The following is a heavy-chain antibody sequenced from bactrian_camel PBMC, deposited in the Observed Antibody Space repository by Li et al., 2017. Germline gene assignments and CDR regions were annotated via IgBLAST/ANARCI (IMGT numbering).Heavy chain of an antibody. CDR2: IGQHGDT. CDR1: GFTYSTYC. Sequence: VQLVESGGGSVQTGGSLRLSCAASGFTYSTYCMGWVRQAPGKEREGVAAIGQHGDTSYADSVKGRFTISRDNTRNTLYLQMNSLKPEDTAMYYCAADREDVWYDEACRVVAPRVGYWGEGTQVTVS. CDR3: AADREDVWYDEACRVVAPRVGY. V-gene: IGHV3S26*01. D-gene: IGHD7*01. J-gene: IGHJ4*01.